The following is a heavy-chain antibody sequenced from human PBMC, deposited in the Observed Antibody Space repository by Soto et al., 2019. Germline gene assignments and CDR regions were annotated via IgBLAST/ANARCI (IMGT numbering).Heavy chain of an antibody. J-gene: IGHJ4*02. D-gene: IGHD6-13*01. CDR1: GFTFSSYA. CDR3: AKDPHKAAAGPLNELYFDY. Sequence: GGSLRLSCAASGFTFSSYAMSWVCQAPGKGLEWVSAISGSGGSTYYAGSVKGRFTISRDNSKNTLYLQMNSLRAEDTAVYYCAKDPHKAAAGPLNELYFDYWGQGTLVTVFS. V-gene: IGHV3-23*01. CDR2: ISGSGGST.